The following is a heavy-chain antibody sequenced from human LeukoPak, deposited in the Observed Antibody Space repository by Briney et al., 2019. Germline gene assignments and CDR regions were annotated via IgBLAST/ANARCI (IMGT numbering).Heavy chain of an antibody. CDR3: AKRSGYTTGWFFDF. Sequence: GGSLLLSCAASGFNFSSYAMSWVRPAPGKGLEGVSSISGSGDNTYYAESVKGRFTISRNNSKNTLFLQMNSLRAEDTAVFYCAKRSGYTTGWFFDFWGQGTLVTVSS. CDR1: GFNFSSYA. D-gene: IGHD6-19*01. V-gene: IGHV3-23*01. CDR2: ISGSGDNT. J-gene: IGHJ4*02.